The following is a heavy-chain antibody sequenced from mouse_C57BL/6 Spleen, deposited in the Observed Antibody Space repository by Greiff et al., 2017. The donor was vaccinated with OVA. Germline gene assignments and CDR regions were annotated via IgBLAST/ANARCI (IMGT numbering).Heavy chain of an antibody. J-gene: IGHJ4*01. V-gene: IGHV1-54*01. Sequence: QVQLKQSGAELVRPGTSVKVSCKASGYAFTNYLIEWVKQRPGPGLEWIGVINPGSGGTNYNEKFKGKATLTADKSSSTAYMQLRSLTSEDSAVYFCARRAYYSNQDYAMDYWGQGTSVTVSS. CDR2: INPGSGGT. CDR1: GYAFTNYL. D-gene: IGHD2-5*01. CDR3: ARRAYYSNQDYAMDY.